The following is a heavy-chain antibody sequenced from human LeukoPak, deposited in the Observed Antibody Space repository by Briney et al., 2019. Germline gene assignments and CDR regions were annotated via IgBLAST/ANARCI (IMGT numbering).Heavy chain of an antibody. Sequence: SETLSLTCAVSGGSISSSNWWSWVRQPPGKGLEWIGEIYHSGSTNYNPSLKSRVTISVDKSNNQFSLKLSSVTAADTAVYYCARNGHYSLDYWGQGTLVTVSS. V-gene: IGHV4-4*02. CDR2: IYHSGST. J-gene: IGHJ4*02. CDR3: ARNGHYSLDY. CDR1: GGSISSSNW. D-gene: IGHD3-10*01.